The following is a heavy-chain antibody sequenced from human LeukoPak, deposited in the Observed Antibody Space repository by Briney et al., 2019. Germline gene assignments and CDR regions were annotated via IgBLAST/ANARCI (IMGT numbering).Heavy chain of an antibody. V-gene: IGHV1-69*04. Sequence: SVKVSCKASGGTFSSYAISWVRQAPGQGLEWMGRIIPILGIANYAQKFQGRVTITADKSTSTAYMELSSLRSEDTAVYYCARDLIHEYYYDSSGYAPFDYWGQGTLVTVSS. J-gene: IGHJ4*02. CDR1: GGTFSSYA. D-gene: IGHD3-22*01. CDR2: IIPILGIA. CDR3: ARDLIHEYYYDSSGYAPFDY.